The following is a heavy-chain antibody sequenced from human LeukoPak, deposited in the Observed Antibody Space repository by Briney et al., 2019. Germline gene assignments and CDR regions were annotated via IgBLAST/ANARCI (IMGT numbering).Heavy chain of an antibody. CDR2: IYHSGST. J-gene: IGHJ5*02. V-gene: IGHV4-38-2*02. CDR1: GYSISSGYY. CDR3: ARAGPVNSYYDFWSGYYTGDWFDP. Sequence: SETLSLTCTVSGYSISSGYYWGWIRQPPGKGLEWIGSIYHSGSTYYNPSLKSRVTISVDTSKNQFSLKLSSVTAADTAVYYCARAGPVNSYYDFWSGYYTGDWFDPWGQGTLVTVSS. D-gene: IGHD3-3*01.